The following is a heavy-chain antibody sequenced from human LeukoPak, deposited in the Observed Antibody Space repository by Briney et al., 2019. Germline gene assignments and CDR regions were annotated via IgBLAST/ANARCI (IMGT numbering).Heavy chain of an antibody. CDR3: AKSKYLGGSYDY. Sequence: LRLSCAASGFTFDDYAMHWVRQAPGKGLEWVSGISWNSDMIGYANSVKGRFTISRDNAKNSLYLQMNSLRAEDMALYYCAKSKYLGGSYDYWGQGTLVTVSS. J-gene: IGHJ4*02. CDR2: ISWNSDMI. CDR1: GFTFDDYA. D-gene: IGHD3-10*01. V-gene: IGHV3-9*03.